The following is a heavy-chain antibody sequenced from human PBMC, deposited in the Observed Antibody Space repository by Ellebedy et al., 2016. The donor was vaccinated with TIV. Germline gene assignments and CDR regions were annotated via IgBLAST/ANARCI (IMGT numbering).Heavy chain of an antibody. V-gene: IGHV1-69*13. Sequence: ASVKVSCKASGGTFTTYAISWVRQAPGQGLEWMGGTIPIFGRANYAQKFQGRVTITADESTNTVYMELNSLTSEDTAVYYCARDIPFDSGSSDAFEIWGQGTMVTVSS. D-gene: IGHD6-6*01. CDR3: ARDIPFDSGSSDAFEI. J-gene: IGHJ3*02. CDR2: TIPIFGRA. CDR1: GGTFTTYA.